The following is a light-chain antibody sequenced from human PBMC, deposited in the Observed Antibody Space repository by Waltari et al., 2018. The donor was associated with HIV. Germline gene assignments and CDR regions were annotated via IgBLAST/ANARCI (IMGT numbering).Light chain of an antibody. CDR3: CSYAGSSTYV. Sequence: QSALTQPASVSGSPGQSITISCPGTSSDVGGYNYVSWYIQHPGQAPKLMIYDVSKRPSGASIRVSCSKAGNTASLTSSRRQAEDEADYYCCSYAGSSTYVFGTGTKVTVL. CDR2: DVS. CDR1: SSDVGGYNY. J-gene: IGLJ1*01. V-gene: IGLV2-23*02.